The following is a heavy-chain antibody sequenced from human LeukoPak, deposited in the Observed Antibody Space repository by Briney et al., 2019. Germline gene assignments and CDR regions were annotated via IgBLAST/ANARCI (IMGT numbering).Heavy chain of an antibody. J-gene: IGHJ4*02. CDR1: GFTFSNYW. CDR2: IKQDGSET. D-gene: IGHD5-24*01. V-gene: IGHV3-7*01. Sequence: GGSLRLSCAASGFTFSNYWMNWVRQAPGKGLECLANIKQDGSETYYADSVKGRFTISRDNVKNSLYLQMNSLRAEDTAVYYCARETPRRGETRDGYRWGQGTLVTVSS. CDR3: ARETPRRGETRDGYR.